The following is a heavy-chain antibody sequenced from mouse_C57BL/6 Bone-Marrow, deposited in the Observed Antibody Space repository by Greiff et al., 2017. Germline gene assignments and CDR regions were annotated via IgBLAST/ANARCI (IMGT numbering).Heavy chain of an antibody. Sequence: VHLVESDAELVKPGASVKISCKVSGYTFTSYGISWVKQRTGQGLEWIGEIYPRSGNTYYNEKFKGRATLTADKSSSTAYMELRSLTSEDSAVYFCARSVFITTVVAHWYFDVWGTGTTVTVSS. J-gene: IGHJ1*03. CDR1: GYTFTSYG. V-gene: IGHV1-81*01. CDR3: ARSVFITTVVAHWYFDV. CDR2: IYPRSGNT. D-gene: IGHD1-1*01.